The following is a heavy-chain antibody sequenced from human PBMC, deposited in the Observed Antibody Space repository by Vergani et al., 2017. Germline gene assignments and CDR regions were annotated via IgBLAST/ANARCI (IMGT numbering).Heavy chain of an antibody. D-gene: IGHD3-22*01. V-gene: IGHV4-59*12. CDR2: IYYSGST. Sequence: QVQLQESGPGLVKPSETLSLTCTVSGGSISSYYWSWIRQPPGKGLEWIGYIYYSGSTNYNPSLKSRVTISVDTSKNQFSLKLSSVTAADTAVYYCAKDSSYYYDSRDLGYWGQGTLVTVSS. CDR1: GGSISSYY. CDR3: AKDSSYYYDSRDLGY. J-gene: IGHJ4*02.